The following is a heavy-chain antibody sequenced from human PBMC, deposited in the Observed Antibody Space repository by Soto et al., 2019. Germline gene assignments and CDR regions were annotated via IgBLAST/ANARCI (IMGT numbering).Heavy chain of an antibody. J-gene: IGHJ4*02. CDR2: IYSGGST. CDR3: ARGRPGGSTELDY. Sequence: EVQLVESGGGLIQPGGSLRLSCAASGFTVSSNYMSWVRQAPGKGLEWVSVIYSGGSTYYADSVKGRFTISRDNSKNMLYLQMNSLRAEDTAVFYCARGRPGGSTELDYWGQGTLVTVSS. D-gene: IGHD3-16*01. CDR1: GFTVSSNY. V-gene: IGHV3-53*01.